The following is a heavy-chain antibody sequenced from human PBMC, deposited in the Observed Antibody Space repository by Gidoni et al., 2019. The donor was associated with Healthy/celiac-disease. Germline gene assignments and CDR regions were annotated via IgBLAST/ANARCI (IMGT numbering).Heavy chain of an antibody. J-gene: IGHJ4*02. V-gene: IGHV3-30-3*01. Sequence: QVQLVESGGGVVQPGRSLRLSCAASGFTFSSYAMHWVRQAPGKGLEWVAVISYDGSNKYYADSVKGRFTISRDNSKNTLYLQMNSLRAEDTAVYYCARCAFSDYYDSSGYEKGEYFDYWGQGTLVTVSS. D-gene: IGHD3-22*01. CDR2: ISYDGSNK. CDR3: ARCAFSDYYDSSGYEKGEYFDY. CDR1: GFTFSSYA.